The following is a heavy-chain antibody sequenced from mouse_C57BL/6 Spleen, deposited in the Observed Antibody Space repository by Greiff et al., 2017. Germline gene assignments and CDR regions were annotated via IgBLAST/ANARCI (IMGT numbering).Heavy chain of an antibody. D-gene: IGHD1-1*01. Sequence: DVQLQESGGGLVQPGGSLKLSCAASGFTFSDYGMAWVRQAPRKGPEWVAFISNLAYCIYYADTVTGRFTISRENAKNTLYLGMSSLRSEDTAMYYCARQGTTVVEYFDVWGTGTTVTVSS. J-gene: IGHJ1*03. V-gene: IGHV5-15*01. CDR2: ISNLAYCI. CDR3: ARQGTTVVEYFDV. CDR1: GFTFSDYG.